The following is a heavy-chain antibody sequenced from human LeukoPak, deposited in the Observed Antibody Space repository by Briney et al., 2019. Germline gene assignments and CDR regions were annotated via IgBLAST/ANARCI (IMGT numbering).Heavy chain of an antibody. J-gene: IGHJ4*02. Sequence: HPGGSLRLSCAASGFTFSSYAMSWVRQAPGKGLEWVSAISGSGGSTYYADSVKGRFTISRDNSKNTLYLQMNSLRAEDTAVYYCARGRPEQLVPTYFDYWGQGTLVTVSS. D-gene: IGHD6-6*01. CDR2: ISGSGGST. CDR3: ARGRPEQLVPTYFDY. CDR1: GFTFSSYA. V-gene: IGHV3-23*01.